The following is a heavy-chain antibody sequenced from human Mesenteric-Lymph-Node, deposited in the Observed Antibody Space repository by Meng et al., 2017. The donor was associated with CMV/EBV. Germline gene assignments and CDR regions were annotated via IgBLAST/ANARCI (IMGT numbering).Heavy chain of an antibody. D-gene: IGHD6-19*01. Sequence: ASVQVSCKASGYTFTDYYIHWLRQAPGQGLEWMGWINPNSGDTNYVQKFQGRVTMTRDTSISTAYMELSSLRSDDTAVYYCARETRGWYSFDFWGQGTLVTVSS. CDR1: GYTFTDYY. CDR2: INPNSGDT. J-gene: IGHJ4*02. CDR3: ARETRGWYSFDF. V-gene: IGHV1-2*02.